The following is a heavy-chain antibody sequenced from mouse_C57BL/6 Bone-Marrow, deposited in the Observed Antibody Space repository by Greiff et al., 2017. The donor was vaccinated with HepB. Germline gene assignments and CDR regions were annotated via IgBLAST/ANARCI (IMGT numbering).Heavy chain of an antibody. V-gene: IGHV1-61*01. CDR1: GYTFTSYW. D-gene: IGHD2-3*01. CDR2: IYPSDSEN. J-gene: IGHJ2*01. Sequence: QVQLQQPGAELVRPGSSVKLSCKASGYTFTSYWMDWVKQRPGQGLEWIGNIYPSDSENHYNQKFKDKATLTVDKSSSTAYMQLSSLTSEDSAVYYCARDGFFPDYWGQGTTLTVSS. CDR3: ARDGFFPDY.